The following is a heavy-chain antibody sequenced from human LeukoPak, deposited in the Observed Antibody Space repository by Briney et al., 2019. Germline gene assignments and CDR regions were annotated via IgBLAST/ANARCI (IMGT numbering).Heavy chain of an antibody. CDR2: IYYSGST. CDR1: GGSISNYY. Sequence: SETLSLTCTVSGGSISNYYWNWIRQPPGKGLEWIGYIYYSGSTNYNPSLKSRVTFSLDTSKNQFSLKLSSVTAADTAVYYCARVMASYYDFWSGYLSAFDIWGQGTMVTVSS. D-gene: IGHD3-3*01. CDR3: ARVMASYYDFWSGYLSAFDI. J-gene: IGHJ3*02. V-gene: IGHV4-59*01.